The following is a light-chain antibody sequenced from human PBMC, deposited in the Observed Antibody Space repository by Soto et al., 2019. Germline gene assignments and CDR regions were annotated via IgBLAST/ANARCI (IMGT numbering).Light chain of an antibody. CDR3: QQRSNWSST. V-gene: IGKV3-11*01. Sequence: EIVLTQSPATLSLSPGERATLSCRASQSVSSYLAWYQQKPGQAPRLLIYDASNRATGIPARFSGSGSGKDFTLTISSLEPEDCAVYYCQQRSNWSSTFGPGTKVDIK. J-gene: IGKJ3*01. CDR1: QSVSSY. CDR2: DAS.